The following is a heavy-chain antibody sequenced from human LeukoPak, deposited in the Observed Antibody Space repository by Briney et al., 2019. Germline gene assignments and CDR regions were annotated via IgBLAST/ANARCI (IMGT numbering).Heavy chain of an antibody. CDR1: GGPISSYY. CDR2: IYYSGST. CDR3: ARFLTGYSKFDY. V-gene: IGHV4-59*01. J-gene: IGHJ4*02. D-gene: IGHD3-9*01. Sequence: SETLSLTCTVSGGPISSYYWSWIRQPPGKGLEWIGYIYYSGSTNYNPSLKSRVTISVDTSKNQFSLKLSSMTAADTAVYYCARFLTGYSKFDYWGQGTLVTVSS.